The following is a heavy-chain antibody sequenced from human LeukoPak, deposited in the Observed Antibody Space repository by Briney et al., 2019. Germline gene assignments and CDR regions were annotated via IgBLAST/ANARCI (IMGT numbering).Heavy chain of an antibody. CDR3: ARYYYDSSVYYNLDY. CDR1: GDSISRYY. D-gene: IGHD3-22*01. V-gene: IGHV4-59*01. Sequence: PSETLSLTCTVSGDSISRYYWSWTRQPPGKGLEWIGYISYSGGTSYNPSLTSRVTISLDTSKNQFSLKLSSVTAADTAVYYCARYYYDSSVYYNLDYWGQGTLVTVSS. J-gene: IGHJ4*02. CDR2: ISYSGGT.